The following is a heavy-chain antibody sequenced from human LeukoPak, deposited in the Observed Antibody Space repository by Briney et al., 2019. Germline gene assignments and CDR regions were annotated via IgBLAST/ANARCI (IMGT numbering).Heavy chain of an antibody. CDR3: AELDITMIGGV. CDR1: GFTFSYFW. J-gene: IGHJ6*04. CDR2: ISSSGSTI. D-gene: IGHD3-10*02. Sequence: GGSLRLSCAASGFTFSYFWMHWVRQAPGKGLEWVSYISSSGSTIYYADSVKGRFTISRDNAKNSLYLQMNSLRAEDTAVYYCAELDITMIGGVWGKGTTVTISS. V-gene: IGHV3-48*04.